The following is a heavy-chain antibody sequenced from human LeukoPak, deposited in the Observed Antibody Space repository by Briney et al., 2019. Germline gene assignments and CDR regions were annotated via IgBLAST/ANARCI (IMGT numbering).Heavy chain of an antibody. Sequence: SETLSLTCTVSGGSISSYYWSWIRQPPGKGLEWIGYIYNSGSTNYNPSLKSRVTMSVDTSKNQFSLKLSSVTAADTAVYYCARAMSSSAPIYYYYYYMDVWGKGTTVTVSS. V-gene: IGHV4-59*01. D-gene: IGHD6-6*01. CDR2: IYNSGST. CDR3: ARAMSSSAPIYYYYYYMDV. J-gene: IGHJ6*03. CDR1: GGSISSYY.